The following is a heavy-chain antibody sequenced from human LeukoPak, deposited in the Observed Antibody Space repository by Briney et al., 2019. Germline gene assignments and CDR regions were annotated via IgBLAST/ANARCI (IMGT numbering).Heavy chain of an antibody. CDR3: ARAKAPYNWNHGSTPGDY. V-gene: IGHV1-69*05. D-gene: IGHD1-14*01. CDR1: GGTFSSYA. J-gene: IGHJ4*02. Sequence: SVKVSCKASGGTFSSYAISWVRQAPGQGLEWMGRFIPIFGTANYAQKFQGRVTITTDESTSTAYMELSSLRSEDTAVYYCARAKAPYNWNHGSTPGDYWGQGTLVTVSS. CDR2: FIPIFGTA.